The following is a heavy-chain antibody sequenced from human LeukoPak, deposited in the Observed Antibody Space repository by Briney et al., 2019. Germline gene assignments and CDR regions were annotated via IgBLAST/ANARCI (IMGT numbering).Heavy chain of an antibody. Sequence: PGGSLRLSCAASGFTFSRYSLNWVRQAPGKGLEWVSSITTSSSYIYYADSVKGRFTISRDNARNSLYLHMNSLRAEDTAVYYCARDLGGYSYGSHFDYWGQGTLVTVPS. CDR3: ARDLGGYSYGSHFDY. D-gene: IGHD5-18*01. V-gene: IGHV3-21*01. CDR1: GFTFSRYS. CDR2: ITTSSSYI. J-gene: IGHJ4*02.